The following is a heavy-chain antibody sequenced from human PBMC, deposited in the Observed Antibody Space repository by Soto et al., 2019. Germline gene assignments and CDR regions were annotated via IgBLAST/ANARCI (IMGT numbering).Heavy chain of an antibody. CDR2: IDVSDSYT. Sequence: EVQLAQSGPEVKKPGESLRISCKGSGYKFSTYWINWVRQMPGKGLEWMGRIDVSDSYTNYNPSFEGHVSISADKSSSTVYLQWSSLKAADTAIYYCAKRRVGDAFDVWGQGTMVTVSS. CDR3: AKRRVGDAFDV. J-gene: IGHJ3*01. CDR1: GYKFSTYW. D-gene: IGHD1-26*01. V-gene: IGHV5-10-1*03.